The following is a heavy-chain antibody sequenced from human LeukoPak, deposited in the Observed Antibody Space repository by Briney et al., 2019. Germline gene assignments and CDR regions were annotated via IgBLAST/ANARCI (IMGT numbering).Heavy chain of an antibody. V-gene: IGHV3-53*05. CDR3: ARDLGAGWELPDY. J-gene: IGHJ4*02. Sequence: GGSLRLSCAASGFTVSSNYMSWVRQAPGKGLEWVSVIYSGGSTYYADSVKGRFTISRDNSKNTLYLQMNSLSAEDTAVYYCARDLGAGWELPDYWGQGTLVTVSS. CDR2: IYSGGST. D-gene: IGHD1-26*01. CDR1: GFTVSSNY.